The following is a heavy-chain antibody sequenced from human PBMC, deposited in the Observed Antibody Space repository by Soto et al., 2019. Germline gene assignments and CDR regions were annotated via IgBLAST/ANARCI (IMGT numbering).Heavy chain of an antibody. D-gene: IGHD6-6*01. CDR1: GGSISSTGYY. CDR3: ARLVREAARLGWFDP. Sequence: SETLSLTCTVSGGSISSTGYYWGWLRQPPGKGLEWIGNIHYSGSTYYNPSLKSRVTISADTSKNQFSLKLNSVTAADTAVYYCARLVREAARLGWFDPWGQGTPVTVSS. CDR2: IHYSGST. J-gene: IGHJ5*02. V-gene: IGHV4-39*01.